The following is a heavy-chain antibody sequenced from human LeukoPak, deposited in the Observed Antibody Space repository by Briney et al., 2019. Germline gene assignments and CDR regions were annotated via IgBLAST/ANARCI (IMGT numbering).Heavy chain of an antibody. V-gene: IGHV3-48*03. J-gene: IGHJ4*02. D-gene: IGHD3-10*01. Sequence: GGSLRLSCAASGFTFSSYEMNWVRQAPGKGLEWVSYISSSGSTIYYADSAKGRFTISRDNAKNSLYLQMNSLRAEDTAVYYCARDRSPGNFDYWGQGTLVTVSS. CDR2: ISSSGSTI. CDR1: GFTFSSYE. CDR3: ARDRSPGNFDY.